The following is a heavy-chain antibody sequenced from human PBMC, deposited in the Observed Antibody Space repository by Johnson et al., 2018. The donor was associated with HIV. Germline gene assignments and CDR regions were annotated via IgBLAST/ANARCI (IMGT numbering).Heavy chain of an antibody. CDR2: IQFDGSHK. J-gene: IGHJ3*02. D-gene: IGHD2-15*01. Sequence: QVQLVESGGGVVQPGGSLRLTCKASGFSLSNYAIHWVRQAPGKGLEWVTFIQFDGSHKYSADFVKGRFTISRDTSKKSVYLQTNSLRAEDSAVYYCAKWKYCSGDNCYSEFGVFDDAFDIWGQGTMVTVSS. V-gene: IGHV3-30*02. CDR1: GFSLSNYA. CDR3: AKWKYCSGDNCYSEFGVFDDAFDI.